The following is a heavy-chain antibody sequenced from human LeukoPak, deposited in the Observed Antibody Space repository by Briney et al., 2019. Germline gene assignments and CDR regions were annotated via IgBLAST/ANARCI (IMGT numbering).Heavy chain of an antibody. V-gene: IGHV4-38-2*02. J-gene: IGHJ4*02. D-gene: IGHD5-12*01. CDR3: ARVQRGYSGYDFPAFDY. CDR2: IYHSGST. Sequence: SETLSLTCTVSGYSISSGYYWGWIRQPPGKGLEWIGSIYHSGSTYYNPSLKSRVTISVDTSKNQFSLKLSSVTAADTAVYYCARVQRGYSGYDFPAFDYWGQGTLATVSS. CDR1: GYSISSGYY.